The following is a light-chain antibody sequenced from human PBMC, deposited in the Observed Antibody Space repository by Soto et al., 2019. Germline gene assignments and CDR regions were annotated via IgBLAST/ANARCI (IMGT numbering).Light chain of an antibody. J-gene: IGLJ3*02. Sequence: QSVLTQPPSVSGAPGQRVTISCTGSSSNIGAGYDVHWYQQRPGTAPKLLIYDNNDRPTGVPDRFSGSKSGTSASLAITGLQAEVEADYYCQSYDSSLSACVFGGGTKLTVL. CDR2: DNN. CDR3: QSYDSSLSACV. V-gene: IGLV1-40*01. CDR1: SSNIGAGYD.